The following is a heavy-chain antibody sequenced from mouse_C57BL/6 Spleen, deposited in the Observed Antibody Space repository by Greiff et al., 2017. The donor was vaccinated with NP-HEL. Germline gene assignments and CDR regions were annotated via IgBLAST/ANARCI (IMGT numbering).Heavy chain of an antibody. J-gene: IGHJ3*01. CDR2: IYPGSGST. CDR3: ARYPLYSNYVAY. D-gene: IGHD2-5*01. Sequence: QVQLQQPGAELVKPGASVKMSCKASGYTFTSYWITWVKQRPGQGLEWIGDIYPGSGSTNYNEKFKSKATLTVDTSSSTAYMQLSSLTSEYSAVYYCARYPLYSNYVAYWGQGTLVTVSA. CDR1: GYTFTSYW. V-gene: IGHV1-55*01.